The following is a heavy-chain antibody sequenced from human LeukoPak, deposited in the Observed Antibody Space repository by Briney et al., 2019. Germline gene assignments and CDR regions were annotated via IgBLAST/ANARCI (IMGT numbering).Heavy chain of an antibody. Sequence: PGRSLRLSCAASGFTFSSNGMHWVRQAPGKGLECVAVISYDGSNKYYADSVKGRFTISRDNSKNTLYLQMNSLRAEDTAVYYCAKDRSGYGAPSPFDYWGQGTLVTVSS. CDR2: ISYDGSNK. V-gene: IGHV3-30*18. J-gene: IGHJ4*02. D-gene: IGHD5-12*01. CDR3: AKDRSGYGAPSPFDY. CDR1: GFTFSSNG.